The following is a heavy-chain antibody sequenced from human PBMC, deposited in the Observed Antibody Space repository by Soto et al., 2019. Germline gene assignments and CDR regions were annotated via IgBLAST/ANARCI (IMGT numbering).Heavy chain of an antibody. CDR3: THSEYCSGNSCYATFDY. J-gene: IGHJ4*01. Sequence: QITLKESGPTLVKPTQTLTLTCTFSGFSLRTSAVGVGWIRQPPGKALGWRALIYWDDDKRYRPSLKSKLTITKDTSKHHVVLIMTNLDPVATDTYSCTHSEYCSGNSCYATFDYWGHGTLLTVSS. D-gene: IGHD2-15*01. CDR1: GFSLRTSAVG. V-gene: IGHV2-5*02. CDR2: IYWDDDK.